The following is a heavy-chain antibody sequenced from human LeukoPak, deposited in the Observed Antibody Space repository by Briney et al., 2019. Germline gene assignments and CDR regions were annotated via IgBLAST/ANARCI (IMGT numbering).Heavy chain of an antibody. V-gene: IGHV4-34*01. CDR2: INPSGST. D-gene: IGHD3-22*01. Sequence: PSETLSLTCAVYGGSFSGYYWSWIRQPPGKGLEWIGEINPSGSTNYNPSLKSRVTISVDASKNQFSLKLSSVTAADTAVYYCARDSGYLLIRGQGTLVTVSS. CDR3: ARDSGYLLI. CDR1: GGSFSGYY. J-gene: IGHJ4*02.